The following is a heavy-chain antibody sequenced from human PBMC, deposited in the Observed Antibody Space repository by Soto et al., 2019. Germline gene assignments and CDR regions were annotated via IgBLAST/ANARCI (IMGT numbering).Heavy chain of an antibody. CDR2: IDPSDSYT. CDR3: ARSSPGITTDSFDI. J-gene: IGHJ3*02. D-gene: IGHD3-10*01. V-gene: IGHV5-10-1*01. Sequence: GESLKISCKGSVYSFTSYWITWVRQMPGKGLEWMGRIDPSDSYTNYSPSFRGHVTISADMSISTAYLQWSSLKASDTAMYYCARSSPGITTDSFDIWGQGTMVTVSS. CDR1: VYSFTSYW.